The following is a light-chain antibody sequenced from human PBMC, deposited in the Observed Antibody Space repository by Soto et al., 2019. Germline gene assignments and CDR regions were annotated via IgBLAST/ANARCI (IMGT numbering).Light chain of an antibody. CDR2: KAS. CDR1: QTISSW. Sequence: IRMTQSPSSFSACAGDRVTITCRASQTISSWLAWYQQKPGKAPKLLIYKASTLKSGVPSRFSGSGSGTEFTLTISSLHPDDFATYYCQHYNSYSEAFGQGTKVDIK. V-gene: IGKV1-5*03. J-gene: IGKJ1*01. CDR3: QHYNSYSEA.